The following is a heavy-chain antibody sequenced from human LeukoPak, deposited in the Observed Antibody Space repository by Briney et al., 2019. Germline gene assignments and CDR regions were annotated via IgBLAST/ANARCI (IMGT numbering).Heavy chain of an antibody. CDR2: ISYDATNE. CDR1: GFTFSSYV. D-gene: IGHD3-22*01. V-gene: IGHV3-30*04. J-gene: IGHJ4*02. Sequence: PGTSLRLSCAASGFTFSSYVMHWVRQAPGKGLEWVTVISYDATNENYADSVKGRFTISRDNSKHTLYLQMNSLRPEDTAVYYCARDPRSSGYFFDYWGQGTLVTVSS. CDR3: ARDPRSSGYFFDY.